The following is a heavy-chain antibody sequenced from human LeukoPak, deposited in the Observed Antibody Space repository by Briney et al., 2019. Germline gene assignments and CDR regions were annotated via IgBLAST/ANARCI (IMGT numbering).Heavy chain of an antibody. CDR3: AKDMYYRGSGSYFNVDY. CDR2: ISYDGNNK. CDR1: GFTFSNSA. V-gene: IGHV3-30*18. D-gene: IGHD3-10*01. J-gene: IGHJ4*02. Sequence: GRSLRLSCAASGFTFSNSAMNWVRQAPGKGLEWVAVISYDGNNKHYSDSVRGRFTISRDNSKNTLYLQMNSLRAEDTAVYYCAKDMYYRGSGSYFNVDYWGQGTLVTVSS.